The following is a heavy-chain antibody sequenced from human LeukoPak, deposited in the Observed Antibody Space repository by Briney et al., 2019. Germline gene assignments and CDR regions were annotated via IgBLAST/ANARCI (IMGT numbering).Heavy chain of an antibody. CDR2: IYYSGST. V-gene: IGHV4-59*12. CDR3: ARRANSSGWLYYFDY. J-gene: IGHJ4*02. CDR1: GGSISSYY. D-gene: IGHD6-19*01. Sequence: SETLSLTCTVSGGSISSYYWSWIRQPPGKGLEWIGYIYYSGSTNYNPSLKSRVTISVDTSKNQFSLKLSSVTAADTAVYYCARRANSSGWLYYFDYWGQGILVTVSS.